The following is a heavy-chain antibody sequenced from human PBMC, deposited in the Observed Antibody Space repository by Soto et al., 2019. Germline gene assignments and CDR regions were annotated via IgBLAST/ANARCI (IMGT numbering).Heavy chain of an antibody. Sequence: EVQLVESGGGLVKPGGSLRLSCAASGFTFSSYSMNWVRQAPGKGLEGVSSISSSSSYIYYADSVKGRFTISRDNAKNSLYLQMNSLRAEDTAVYYCARDMRLEDIVVVVAATPWDYWGQGTLVTVSS. J-gene: IGHJ4*02. CDR3: ARDMRLEDIVVVVAATPWDY. V-gene: IGHV3-21*01. CDR2: ISSSSSYI. D-gene: IGHD2-15*01. CDR1: GFTFSSYS.